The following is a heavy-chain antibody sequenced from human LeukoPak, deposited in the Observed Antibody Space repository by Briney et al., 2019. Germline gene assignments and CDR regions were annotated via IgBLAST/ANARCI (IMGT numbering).Heavy chain of an antibody. CDR1: GGSFSGYY. Sequence: SETLSLTCAVYGGSFSGYYWSWIRQPPGKGLEWIGEINHSRSTNYNPSLKSRVTISVDTSKNQFSLKLSSVTAADTAVYYCARGYSSSWLTFDYWGQGTLVTVSS. V-gene: IGHV4-34*01. CDR3: ARGYSSSWLTFDY. J-gene: IGHJ4*02. CDR2: INHSRST. D-gene: IGHD6-13*01.